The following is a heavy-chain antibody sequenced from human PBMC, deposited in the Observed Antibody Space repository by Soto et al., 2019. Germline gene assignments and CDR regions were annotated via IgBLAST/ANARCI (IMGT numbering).Heavy chain of an antibody. D-gene: IGHD3-16*01. J-gene: IGHJ6*03. CDR3: AKENGGGRYYYYMDV. CDR1: GFTLSSYA. V-gene: IGHV3-23*01. Sequence: WGSLRLSCAASGFTLSSYAMSWVRQAPGKGLEWVSTISASGGSTYYADSVKGRFTISRDKSKNTLYLQMNSLRAEDTAIYYCAKENGGGRYYYYMDVWGKGSTVTVSS. CDR2: ISASGGST.